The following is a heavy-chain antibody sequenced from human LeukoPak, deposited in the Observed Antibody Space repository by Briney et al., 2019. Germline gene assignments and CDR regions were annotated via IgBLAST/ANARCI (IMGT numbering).Heavy chain of an antibody. CDR1: GGSISSGGYY. CDR3: ARVDDILTGYSSDAFDI. J-gene: IGHJ3*02. CDR2: IYYSGST. V-gene: IGHV4-31*03. Sequence: SETLSLTCTVSGGSISSGGYYWSWIRQHPGKGLEWIGYIYYSGSTYYNPSLKSRVTIPVDTSKNQFSLKLSSVTAADTAVYYCARVDDILTGYSSDAFDIWGQGTMVTVSS. D-gene: IGHD3-9*01.